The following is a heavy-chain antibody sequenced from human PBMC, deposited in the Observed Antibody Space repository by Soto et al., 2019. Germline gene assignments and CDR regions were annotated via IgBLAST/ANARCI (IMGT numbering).Heavy chain of an antibody. V-gene: IGHV3-9*01. J-gene: IGHJ4*02. CDR3: AKVVWVAVAGGAPDY. CDR2: ISWNSGSI. Sequence: PGGSLRLSCAASGFTFDDYAMHWVRQAPGKGLEWVSGISWNSGSIGYADSVKGRFTISRDNAKNSLYLQMNSLRAEDTAVYYCAKVVWVAVAGGAPDYWGQGTLVTVSS. CDR1: GFTFDDYA. D-gene: IGHD6-19*01.